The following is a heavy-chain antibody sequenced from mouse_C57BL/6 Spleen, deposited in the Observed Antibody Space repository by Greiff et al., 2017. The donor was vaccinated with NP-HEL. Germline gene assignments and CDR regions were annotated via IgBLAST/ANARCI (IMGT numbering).Heavy chain of an antibody. J-gene: IGHJ2*01. Sequence: QVQLQQSGPELVKPGASVKISCKASGYAFSSSWMNWVKQRPGKGLEWIGRIYPGDGDTNYNGKFKGKATLTADKSSSTAYMQLSSLTSEDSAVYFCAREFPNWPLDYWGQGTTLTVSS. CDR2: IYPGDGDT. V-gene: IGHV1-82*01. D-gene: IGHD4-1*02. CDR3: AREFPNWPLDY. CDR1: GYAFSSSW.